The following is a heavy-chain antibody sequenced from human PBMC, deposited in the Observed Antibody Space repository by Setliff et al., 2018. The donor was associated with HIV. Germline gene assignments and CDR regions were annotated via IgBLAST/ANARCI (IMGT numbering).Heavy chain of an antibody. CDR1: GFTVSSNY. Sequence: GGSLRLSCAASGFTVSSNYMSWVRQAPGKGLEWVSVIYSGTSTYYADSVKGRFTISRDNSKNTLHLQMNSLRAEDTAVYYCARGIVGTTMVFDYWGQGTLVTVS. J-gene: IGHJ4*02. V-gene: IGHV3-53*01. CDR3: ARGIVGTTMVFDY. D-gene: IGHD3-10*01. CDR2: IYSGTST.